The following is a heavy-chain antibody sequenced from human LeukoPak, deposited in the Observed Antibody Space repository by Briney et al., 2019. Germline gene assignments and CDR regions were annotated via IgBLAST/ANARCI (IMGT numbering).Heavy chain of an antibody. CDR3: AKDPLGVVVPARYGMDV. J-gene: IGHJ6*02. D-gene: IGHD2-15*01. V-gene: IGHV3-23*01. CDR2: ISGSGGST. CDR1: GFTFSSYA. Sequence: PGGSLRLSCAASGFTFSSYAMSWVREAPGKGLEGVSAISGSGGSTYYADSVKGRFTISRDNSKNTLYMQMNSLRVEDTAVYFCAKDPLGVVVPARYGMDVWGQGTTVTVSS.